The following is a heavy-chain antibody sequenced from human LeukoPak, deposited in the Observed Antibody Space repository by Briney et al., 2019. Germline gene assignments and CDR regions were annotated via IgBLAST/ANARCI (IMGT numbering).Heavy chain of an antibody. CDR3: ARAWQPEVAFGGVIFPVPAHWWFDP. CDR2: ISAYNGNT. D-gene: IGHD3-16*02. V-gene: IGHV1-18*04. CDR1: GYTFTGYY. J-gene: IGHJ5*02. Sequence: ASVKVSCKASGYTFTGYYIHWVRQAPGQGLEWMGWISAYNGNTNYAQKLQGRVTMTTDTSTSTAYMELRSLRSDDTAVYYCARAWQPEVAFGGVIFPVPAHWWFDPWGQGTLVTVSS.